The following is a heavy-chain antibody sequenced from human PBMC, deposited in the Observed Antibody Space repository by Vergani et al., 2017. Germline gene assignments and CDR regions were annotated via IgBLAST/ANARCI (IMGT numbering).Heavy chain of an antibody. D-gene: IGHD3-3*01. CDR1: GYTFTSYD. J-gene: IGHJ6*03. Sequence: QVQLVQSGAEVKKPGASVKVSCKASGYTFTSYDINWVRQATGQGLEWMGWMNTNSGNTGYAQKFQDRVTMTRNTSISTAYMELSSLRSEDTAVYYCARVGSGYDFWSGYAYDYYYMDVWGKGTTVTVSS. CDR2: MNTNSGNT. CDR3: ARVGSGYDFWSGYAYDYYYMDV. V-gene: IGHV1-8*01.